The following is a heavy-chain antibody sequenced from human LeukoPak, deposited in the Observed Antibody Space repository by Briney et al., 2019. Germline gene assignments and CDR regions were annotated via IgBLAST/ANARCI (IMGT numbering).Heavy chain of an antibody. CDR2: INHSGST. D-gene: IGHD2-2*01. CDR1: GGSFSGYY. CDR3: ARGHCSSTSCLIDY. J-gene: IGHJ4*02. V-gene: IGHV4-34*01. Sequence: SETLSLTCAVYGGSFSGYYWSWIRQPPGKGLEWIGEINHSGSTNYNPSLKSRVTISVDTSKNQFSLKLSSVTAADTAVYCCARGHCSSTSCLIDYWGQGTLVTVSS.